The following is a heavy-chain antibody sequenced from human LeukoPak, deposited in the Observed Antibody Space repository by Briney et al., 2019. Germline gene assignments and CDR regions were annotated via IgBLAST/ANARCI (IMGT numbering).Heavy chain of an antibody. J-gene: IGHJ4*02. CDR1: GFTFSSYW. V-gene: IGHV3-30*02. CDR3: AKDRHYYDSSGYYLYYFDY. CDR2: IRYDGSNK. D-gene: IGHD3-22*01. Sequence: GGSLRLSCAASGFTFSSYWMTWVRQAPGKGLEWVAFIRYDGSNKYYADSVKGRFTISRDNSKNTLYLQMNSLRAEDTAVYYCAKDRHYYDSSGYYLYYFDYWGQGTLVTVSS.